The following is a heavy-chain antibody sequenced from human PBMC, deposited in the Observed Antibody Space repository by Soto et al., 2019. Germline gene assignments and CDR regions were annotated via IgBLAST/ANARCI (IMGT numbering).Heavy chain of an antibody. Sequence: QVQLVESGGGVVQPGRSLRLSCAASGFIFTYYGMHWVRQAPGKGLEWVAVIWHDGSYKYYVDSVKGRFTISRDNSKDTLYLQMNSLRVEDTAVYYCARDHARDGYDLSGQWGQGTLVTVSP. D-gene: IGHD5-12*01. V-gene: IGHV3-33*01. CDR1: GFIFTYYG. CDR2: IWHDGSYK. J-gene: IGHJ4*02. CDR3: ARDHARDGYDLSGQ.